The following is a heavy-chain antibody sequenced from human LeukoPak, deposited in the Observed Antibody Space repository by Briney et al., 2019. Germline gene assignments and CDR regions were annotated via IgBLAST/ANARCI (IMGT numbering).Heavy chain of an antibody. J-gene: IGHJ4*02. Sequence: PGGSLRLSCAASGFTFSSYGMHWVRQAPGKGLEWVAFIRYDGSNKYYADSVKGRFTISRDNSKNTLYLQMNSLRAEDTAVYYCAKDPSQWSYGSGSWSVPDYWGQGTLVTVSS. CDR2: IRYDGSNK. CDR1: GFTFSSYG. CDR3: AKDPSQWSYGSGSWSVPDY. V-gene: IGHV3-30*02. D-gene: IGHD3-10*01.